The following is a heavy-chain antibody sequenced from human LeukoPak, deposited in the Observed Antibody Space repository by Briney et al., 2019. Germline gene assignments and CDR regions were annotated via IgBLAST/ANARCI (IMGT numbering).Heavy chain of an antibody. CDR1: GFTFSSHS. CDR2: VSGSSSTI. V-gene: IGHV3-48*02. CDR3: ARGYCSGGTCSYGMDV. D-gene: IGHD2-15*01. J-gene: IGHJ6*02. Sequence: TGGSLRLSCAASGFTFSSHSMNWVRQAPGKGLEWVSYVSGSSSTIYYADSVKGRFAISRDNAKTSLYLQMNSLRDEVTAVYYCARGYCSGGTCSYGMDVWGQGTTVTVSS.